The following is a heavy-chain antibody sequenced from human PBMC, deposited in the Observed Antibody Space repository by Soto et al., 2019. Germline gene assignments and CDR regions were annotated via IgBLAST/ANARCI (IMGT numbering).Heavy chain of an antibody. D-gene: IGHD3-22*01. J-gene: IGHJ4*02. Sequence: QVQLVESGGGVVQPGRSLRLSCAASGFTFSSYGMHWVRQAPGKGLEWVAVISYDGINKYYTDSVKGRFTISRDNYKNTLFLQMNSLRADDTAVYYCAKDLRTPGPFYYDSSGYLPRDSWGQGTLVTVSS. CDR2: ISYDGINK. CDR3: AKDLRTPGPFYYDSSGYLPRDS. V-gene: IGHV3-30*18. CDR1: GFTFSSYG.